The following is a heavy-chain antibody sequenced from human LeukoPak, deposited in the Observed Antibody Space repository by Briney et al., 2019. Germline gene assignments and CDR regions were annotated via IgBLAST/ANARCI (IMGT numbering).Heavy chain of an antibody. CDR2: VRPGDGPT. D-gene: IGHD2-2*01. Sequence: GGSLRLSCAASGFTFRPYAMSWVRQAPGKGLEWVSHVRPGDGPTTYAESVKGRFTISRDNSKNTVSLQMNSLRVEDTAVYYCTRDHITSWQIDFWGQGTMVTVSS. V-gene: IGHV3-23*01. CDR1: GFTFRPYA. J-gene: IGHJ4*02. CDR3: TRDHITSWQIDF.